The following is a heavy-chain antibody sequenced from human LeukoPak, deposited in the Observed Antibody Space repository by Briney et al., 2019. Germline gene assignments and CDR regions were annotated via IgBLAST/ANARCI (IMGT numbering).Heavy chain of an antibody. CDR1: GGSISSYY. Sequence: SETLSLTCTVSGGSISSYYWSWIRQPPGKGLEWIGYIYYSGSTNYNPSLKSRVTISVDTSKNQFSLKLSSVTAADTAVYYCARLAAAAGTSWFDPWGQGTLVTVSS. V-gene: IGHV4-59*08. CDR2: IYYSGST. J-gene: IGHJ5*02. CDR3: ARLAAAAGTSWFDP. D-gene: IGHD6-13*01.